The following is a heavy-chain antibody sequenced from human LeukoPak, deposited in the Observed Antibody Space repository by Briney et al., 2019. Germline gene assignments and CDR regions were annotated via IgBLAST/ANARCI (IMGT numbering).Heavy chain of an antibody. D-gene: IGHD5-18*01. Sequence: QPGGSLRLSCAASGFTFSSYAMSWVRQAPGKGLEWVSAISGSGGSTYYADSVKGRFTISRDNSKNTLYLQMNSLRAEDTAVYYCAKGQGIQLWSSPNFDYWGQGTPVTVSS. CDR3: AKGQGIQLWSSPNFDY. CDR2: ISGSGGST. CDR1: GFTFSSYA. V-gene: IGHV3-23*01. J-gene: IGHJ4*02.